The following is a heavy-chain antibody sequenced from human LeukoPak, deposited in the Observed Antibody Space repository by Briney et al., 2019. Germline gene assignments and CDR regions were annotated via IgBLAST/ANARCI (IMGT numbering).Heavy chain of an antibody. V-gene: IGHV3-23*01. Sequence: GGSLRLSCAASGFTFRSYAMTWVRQAPGKGLEWVSVMSDSGGSTYYADSVKGRFSIFRDNSKNRLSLQMNSLRSEDTAVYYCAKGGFSAPIDYWGQGTLVTVSS. CDR3: AKGGFSAPIDY. J-gene: IGHJ4*02. CDR2: MSDSGGST. CDR1: GFTFRSYA. D-gene: IGHD3-10*01.